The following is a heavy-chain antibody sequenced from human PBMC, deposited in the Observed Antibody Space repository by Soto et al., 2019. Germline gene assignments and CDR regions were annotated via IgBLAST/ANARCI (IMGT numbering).Heavy chain of an antibody. Sequence: QVQLVQSGAEVKKPGSSVKVSCKASGGTFSSYTISWVRQAPGQGLEWMGRIIPILGIANYAQKFQGRVTITADKSTSTAYRELSSLRSEDTAVYYCARKATVYYGMDVCGQGTTVTVSS. V-gene: IGHV1-69*02. CDR2: IIPILGIA. CDR3: ARKATVYYGMDV. CDR1: GGTFSSYT. J-gene: IGHJ6*02.